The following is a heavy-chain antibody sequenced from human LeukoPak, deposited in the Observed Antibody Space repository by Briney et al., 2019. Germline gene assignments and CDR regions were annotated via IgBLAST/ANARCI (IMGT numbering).Heavy chain of an antibody. CDR2: IYYSGIT. V-gene: IGHV4-59*08. J-gene: IGHJ4*02. CDR1: GGSISSYY. Sequence: AETLSLTCTVSGGSISSYYWSWIRQSPGKGLEWIGYIYYSGITYYNPSLTSRVTISVDTSKNQFSLMLTSVTAADAAVYYCARHGSRAGAGYFDYWGQGTLVTVSS. CDR3: ARHGSRAGAGYFDY. D-gene: IGHD6-19*01.